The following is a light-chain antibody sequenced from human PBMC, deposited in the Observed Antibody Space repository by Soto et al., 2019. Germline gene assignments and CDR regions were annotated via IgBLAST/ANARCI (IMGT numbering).Light chain of an antibody. CDR2: EVS. V-gene: IGLV2-14*01. J-gene: IGLJ1*01. Sequence: VLTQPASVSGSPGQSITISCTGTSSDVGRYNYVSWYQHHPGKAPKLMISEVSNRPSGISNRFSGSKSGNTASLTISGLQAEDEADYYCSSYAITSTPIYVFGTGTKVTVL. CDR3: SSYAITSTPIYV. CDR1: SSDVGRYNY.